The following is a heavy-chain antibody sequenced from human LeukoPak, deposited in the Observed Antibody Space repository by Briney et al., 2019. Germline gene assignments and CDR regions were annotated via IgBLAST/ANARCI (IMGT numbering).Heavy chain of an antibody. V-gene: IGHV3-53*01. CDR2: IYSGGST. Sequence: LPGGSLRLSCAASGFTVSSNYMNWVRQAPGKGLEWVSVIYSGGSTYYADSVEGRFTISRDNSKNTLYLQMNSLRAEDTAVYYCARAYYDFWSGQNYYYYGMDVWGQGTTVTVSS. J-gene: IGHJ6*02. D-gene: IGHD3-3*01. CDR3: ARAYYDFWSGQNYYYYGMDV. CDR1: GFTVSSNY.